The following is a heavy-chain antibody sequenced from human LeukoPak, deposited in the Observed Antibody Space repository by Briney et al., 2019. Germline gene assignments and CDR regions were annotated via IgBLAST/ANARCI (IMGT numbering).Heavy chain of an antibody. Sequence: SETLSLTCTVPGGSITTSSYYWGWIRQPPGKGLEWIGIIYYSGSTYYNPSLKGRVPISVDTSKNQFSLKLSSVTAADTAVYYCARAFRARYFDLWGRGTLVTVSS. CDR3: ARAFRARYFDL. CDR2: IYYSGST. J-gene: IGHJ2*01. V-gene: IGHV4-39*01. CDR1: GGSITTSSYY. D-gene: IGHD2/OR15-2a*01.